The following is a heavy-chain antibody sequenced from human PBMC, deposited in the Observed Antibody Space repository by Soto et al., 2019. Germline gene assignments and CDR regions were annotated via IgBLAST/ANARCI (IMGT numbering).Heavy chain of an antibody. V-gene: IGHV3-11*06. D-gene: IGHD3-10*01. CDR1: GFNFNDYY. J-gene: IGHJ4*02. CDR3: ARGSSTVRGVTITVTNFDY. CDR2: ISSSSSDT. Sequence: QVQLVESGGGLVKPGGSLRISCAASGFNFNDYYMNWIRQTPGKGLEWISYISSSSSDTKYADSVKGRFTISRDNANTSLYLQMHSLRAEDTAVYFCARGSSTVRGVTITVTNFDYWGQGTLVTVSS.